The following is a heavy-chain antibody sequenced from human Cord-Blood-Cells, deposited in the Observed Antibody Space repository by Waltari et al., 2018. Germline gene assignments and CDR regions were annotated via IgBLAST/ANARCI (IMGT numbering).Heavy chain of an antibody. CDR3: AGVPGIAVARPFYWYFDL. D-gene: IGHD6-19*01. Sequence: QVQLVQSGAEVKKPGSSVKVSCKSSGGTFSSYAISWVRQAPGQGLEWMGGVNPIFGTAKHAEKFPGRVTITADEPTSTAYLELSSLRSGETAVYYCAGVPGIAVARPFYWYFDLWGRGTLVTVSS. CDR2: VNPIFGTA. CDR1: GGTFSSYA. V-gene: IGHV1-69*01. J-gene: IGHJ2*01.